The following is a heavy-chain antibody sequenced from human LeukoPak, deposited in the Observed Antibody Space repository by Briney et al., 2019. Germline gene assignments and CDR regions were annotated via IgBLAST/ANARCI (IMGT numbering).Heavy chain of an antibody. Sequence: ASVKVSCKASGYTFTSYYMHWVRQAPGQGLEWMGWISAYNGNTNYAQKLQGRVTMTTDTSTSTAYMELRSLRSDDTAVYYCARVSGSKREFEFDYWGQGTLVTVSS. CDR3: ARVSGSKREFEFDY. CDR2: ISAYNGNT. D-gene: IGHD3-10*01. CDR1: GYTFTSYY. V-gene: IGHV1-18*04. J-gene: IGHJ4*02.